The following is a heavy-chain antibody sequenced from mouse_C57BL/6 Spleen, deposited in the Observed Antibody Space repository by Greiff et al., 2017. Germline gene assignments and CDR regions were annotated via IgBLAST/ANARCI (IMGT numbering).Heavy chain of an antibody. CDR2: INPSNGGT. V-gene: IGHV1-53*01. CDR3: ARSDGYYEYFDV. D-gene: IGHD2-3*01. J-gene: IGHJ1*03. Sequence: QVQLQQPGTELVKPGASVKLSCKASGYTFTSYWMHWVKQRPGQGLEWIGNINPSNGGTNYNEKFKSKATLTVDKSSSSAYMQLSSLTSEDSAVYYCARSDGYYEYFDVWGTGTTVTVSS. CDR1: GYTFTSYW.